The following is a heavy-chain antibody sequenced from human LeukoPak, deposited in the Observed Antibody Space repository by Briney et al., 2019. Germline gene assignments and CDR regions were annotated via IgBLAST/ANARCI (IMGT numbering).Heavy chain of an antibody. CDR3: VRDPASGWGFDP. CDR2: INPNSGGT. J-gene: IGHJ5*02. D-gene: IGHD6-19*01. V-gene: IGHV1-2*02. CDR1: GYTFTSYG. Sequence: GASVKVSCKASGYTFTSYGISWVRQAPGQGLEWMGWINPNSGGTNYAQKFQGRVTMTRDTSVSTAYMELSSLRSDDTAIFYCVRDPASGWGFDPWGQGTLVTVSS.